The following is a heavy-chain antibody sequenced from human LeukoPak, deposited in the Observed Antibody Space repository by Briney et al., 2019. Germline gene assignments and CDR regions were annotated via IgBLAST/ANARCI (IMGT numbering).Heavy chain of an antibody. J-gene: IGHJ4*02. Sequence: PGGSLRLSCAASGFTFSSCAMSWVRRAPGKGLEWVSTIIDSGNSLYYADSVEGRFTISRDNSKNTLYLQMNSLRAGDTAVYYCAKDPIFSGSYGVFDSWGQGTLVTVSS. CDR2: IIDSGNSL. CDR1: GFTFSSCA. CDR3: AKDPIFSGSYGVFDS. V-gene: IGHV3-23*01. D-gene: IGHD1-26*01.